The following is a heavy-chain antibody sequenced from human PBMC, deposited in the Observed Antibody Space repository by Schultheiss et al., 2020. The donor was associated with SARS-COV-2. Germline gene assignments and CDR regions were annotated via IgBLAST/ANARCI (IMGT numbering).Heavy chain of an antibody. Sequence: ASVKVSCKASGNTFTSYAISWVRQAPGQGLEWMGWISAYNGNTNYAQKLQGRVTMTTDTSTSTAYMELRSLRSDDTAVYYCARLEPETIRYSNYTDYWGQGTLVTVSS. CDR2: ISAYNGNT. D-gene: IGHD4-11*01. V-gene: IGHV1-18*01. CDR1: GNTFTSYA. CDR3: ARLEPETIRYSNYTDY. J-gene: IGHJ4*02.